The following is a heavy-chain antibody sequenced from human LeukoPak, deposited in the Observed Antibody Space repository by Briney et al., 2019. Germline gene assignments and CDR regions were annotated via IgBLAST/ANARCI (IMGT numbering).Heavy chain of an antibody. D-gene: IGHD2-2*01. CDR3: ATCSTSCTPRDWFDP. CDR1: GYTFTSYA. V-gene: IGHV7-4-1*02. Sequence: ASVKVSCKASGYTFTSYAMNWVRQAPGQGLEWMGWTNTNTGNPTYAQGFTGRFVFSLDTSVSTAYLQISSLKAEDTAVYYCATCSTSCTPRDWFDPWGQGTLVTVSS. CDR2: TNTNTGNP. J-gene: IGHJ5*02.